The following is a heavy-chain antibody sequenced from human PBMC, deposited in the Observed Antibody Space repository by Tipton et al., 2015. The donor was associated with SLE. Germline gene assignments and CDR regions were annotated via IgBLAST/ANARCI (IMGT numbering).Heavy chain of an antibody. Sequence: SLRLSCAASEFTFSSCAMSWVRQAPGKGLEWVSAISGSGSSTYYADSVKGRFTISRDNSKNTLFLQMNSLRAEDTAVYYCVKDTGDWGRGTLVTVSS. CDR2: ISGSGSST. J-gene: IGHJ4*02. V-gene: IGHV3-23*01. D-gene: IGHD3-10*01. CDR1: EFTFSSCA. CDR3: VKDTGD.